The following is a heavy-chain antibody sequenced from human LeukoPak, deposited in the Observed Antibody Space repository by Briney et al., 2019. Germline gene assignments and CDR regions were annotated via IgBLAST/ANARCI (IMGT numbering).Heavy chain of an antibody. CDR1: GGSISSSSYY. Sequence: SETLSLTCTVSGGSISSSSYYWGWIRQPPGKGLEWIGSIYYSGSTYYNPSLKSRVTISVGTSKNQFSLKLSSVTAADTAVYYCARDPNYDSSGYYYGGDYWGQGTLVTVSS. D-gene: IGHD3-22*01. V-gene: IGHV4-39*07. CDR2: IYYSGST. J-gene: IGHJ4*02. CDR3: ARDPNYDSSGYYYGGDY.